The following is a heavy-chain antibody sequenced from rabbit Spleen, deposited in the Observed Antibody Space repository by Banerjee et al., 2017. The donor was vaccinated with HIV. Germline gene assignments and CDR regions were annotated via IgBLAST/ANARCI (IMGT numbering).Heavy chain of an antibody. D-gene: IGHD4-1*01. CDR3: ARSGYVGWGVVSFYFNL. CDR1: GFSFSSNY. CDR2: IYADSSGST. J-gene: IGHJ4*01. V-gene: IGHV1S40*01. Sequence: QSLEESGGDLVKPGASLTLTCTASGFSFSSNYMCWVRQAPGKGLEWIACIYADSSGSTWYASWAKGRFTISKTSSTTVTLQMTTLTVADMATYFCARSGYVGWGVVSFYFNLWGQGTLVTVS.